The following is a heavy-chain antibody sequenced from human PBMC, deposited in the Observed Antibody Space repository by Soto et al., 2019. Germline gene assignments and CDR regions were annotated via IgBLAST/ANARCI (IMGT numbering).Heavy chain of an antibody. J-gene: IGHJ5*02. Sequence: GESLKISCKGSGYSFTSYWIGWVRQMPGKGREWMGIIYPGDSDTRYSPSFQGQVTISADKSISTAYLQWSSLKASDTAMYYCARGLSGTSPYNWLDPWGQGTPVTVSS. V-gene: IGHV5-51*01. D-gene: IGHD1-1*01. CDR3: ARGLSGTSPYNWLDP. CDR2: IYPGDSDT. CDR1: GYSFTSYW.